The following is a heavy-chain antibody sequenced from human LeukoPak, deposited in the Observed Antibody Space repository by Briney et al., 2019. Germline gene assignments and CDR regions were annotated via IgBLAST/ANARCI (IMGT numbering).Heavy chain of an antibody. CDR3: ARESFEEPGTMDH. D-gene: IGHD4/OR15-4a*01. J-gene: IGHJ4*02. Sequence: SETLSLTCTVSGDSISSSFYYWGWIRQPPGKGLEWIGSIYYGGGTHYNPSLKSRATIFLDTSMNQFSLRWTSVTAADTALYFCARESFEEPGTMDHWGQGTLVSVSS. CDR1: GDSISSSFYY. CDR2: IYYGGGT. V-gene: IGHV4-39*07.